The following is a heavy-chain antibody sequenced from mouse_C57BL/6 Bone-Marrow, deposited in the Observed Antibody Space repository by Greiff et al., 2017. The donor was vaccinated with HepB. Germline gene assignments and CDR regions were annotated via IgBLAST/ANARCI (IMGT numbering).Heavy chain of an antibody. V-gene: IGHV1-26*01. CDR2: INPNNGGT. D-gene: IGHD1-1*01. Sequence: EVQLQQSGPELVKPGASVKISCKASGYTFTDYYMNWVKQSHGKSLEWIGDINPNNGGTSYNQKFKGKATLTVDKSSSTAYMELRSLTSEDSAVYYCARKTTVERGYAMDYWGQGTSVTVSS. CDR1: GYTFTDYY. CDR3: ARKTTVERGYAMDY. J-gene: IGHJ4*01.